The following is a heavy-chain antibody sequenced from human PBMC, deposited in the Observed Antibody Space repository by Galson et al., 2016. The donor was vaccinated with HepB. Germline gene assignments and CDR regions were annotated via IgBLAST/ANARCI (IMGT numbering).Heavy chain of an antibody. Sequence: SLRLSCAASGFTFSSYAMNWVRQAPGKGLEWVSIIGGSGDRTFYADSVKGRFTISRDNAKNTLYLHMNGLRAEDTAVYYCAKDSTDLRYFDWFPDYWGQGTLVTVSS. J-gene: IGHJ4*02. CDR2: IGGSGDRT. CDR1: GFTFSSYA. V-gene: IGHV3-23*01. CDR3: AKDSTDLRYFDWFPDY. D-gene: IGHD3-9*01.